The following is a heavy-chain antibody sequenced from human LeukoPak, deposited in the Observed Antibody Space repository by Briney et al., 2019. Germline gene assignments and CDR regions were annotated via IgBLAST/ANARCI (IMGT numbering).Heavy chain of an antibody. CDR3: SRENGAFSPFGY. Sequence: PSETLSLTCGVSGGSISNTNWWSWVRQPPGQGLEWIGEISLTGLTHYNPSLESRFTVSLDKPKNQLSLNLTSVTAADTAVYYCSRENGAFSPFGYWGQGTLVTVLS. D-gene: IGHD2-8*01. J-gene: IGHJ4*02. CDR2: ISLTGLT. CDR1: GGSISNTNW. V-gene: IGHV4-4*02.